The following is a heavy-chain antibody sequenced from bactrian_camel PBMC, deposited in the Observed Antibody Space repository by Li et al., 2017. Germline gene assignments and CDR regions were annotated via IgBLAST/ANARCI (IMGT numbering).Heavy chain of an antibody. D-gene: IGHD1*01. V-gene: IGHV3S1*01. Sequence: HVQLVESGGGLVQPGGSLRLSCTASGYTAFTDYWAWFRQAPGKEREGIARIIFGGPGGPNTEYAASVKGRFAISRDNAKDTLYLQLNSLKTEDTAMYFCAARFTSYRDGICTLTRWRYNHWGQGTQVTVS. CDR1: GYTAFTDY. CDR2: IIFGGPGGPNT. CDR3: AARFTSYRDGICTLTRWRYNH. J-gene: IGHJ4*01.